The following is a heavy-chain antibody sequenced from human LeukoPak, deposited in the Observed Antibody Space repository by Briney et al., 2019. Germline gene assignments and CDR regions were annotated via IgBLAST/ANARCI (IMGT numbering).Heavy chain of an antibody. Sequence: SETLSLTCTVSDGSITNYDWSWVRQPPGKGLKFIGHVHYSGTTNYNPSLRSRVTISIDTSKQHFFLKLKSVTAADTAVYYCARGYGDFRVEGRYFHSWGQGTLVTVSS. CDR2: VHYSGTT. J-gene: IGHJ4*02. CDR1: DGSITNYD. D-gene: IGHD4-17*01. V-gene: IGHV4-59*01. CDR3: ARGYGDFRVEGRYFHS.